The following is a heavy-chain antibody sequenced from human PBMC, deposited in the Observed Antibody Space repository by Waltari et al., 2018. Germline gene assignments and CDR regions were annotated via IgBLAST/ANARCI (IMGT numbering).Heavy chain of an antibody. V-gene: IGHV3-15*02. CDR1: GFSFSHAW. CDR3: TTRTWADGFDI. J-gene: IGHJ3*02. CDR2: MKNKIDGGTI. D-gene: IGHD7-27*01. Sequence: EVLLVEAGGSLVKPGGSLRLSCAGSGFSFSHAWMNWVRQAPGKGLEWVGRMKNKIDGGTIDYAAPLKGRFTISRDDSKNTLYLQMNSLKIEDTAVYYCTTRTWADGFDIWGQGTMVTVSS.